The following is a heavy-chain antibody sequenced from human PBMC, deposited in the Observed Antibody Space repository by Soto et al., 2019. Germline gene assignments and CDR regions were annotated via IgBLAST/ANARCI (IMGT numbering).Heavy chain of an antibody. CDR1: GYTFTSYG. Sequence: QVQLVQSGAEVKKPGASVKVSCKASGYTFTSYGISWVRQAPGQGLQWMGWISAYNGNTKYAQKLQGRVTMTTDTSTSKADMELRSLSSDDTAVYYCAGEPNYFDYCGQGTLVTVSS. CDR2: ISAYNGNT. J-gene: IGHJ4*02. CDR3: AGEPNYFDY. V-gene: IGHV1-18*01.